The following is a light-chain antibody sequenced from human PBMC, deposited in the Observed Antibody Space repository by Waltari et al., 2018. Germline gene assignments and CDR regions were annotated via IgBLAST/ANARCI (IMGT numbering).Light chain of an antibody. CDR3: QQGYAFPLT. CDR2: RAS. V-gene: IGKV1-12*01. CDR1: QHISSS. Sequence: DIQLTQSPSSLSASVGDRVTISCQASQHISSSLAWYQLKPGRVPRLLIHRASTLQTGVPSRFSGRGSGTDFTLTITNLEPDDFATYYCQQGYAFPLTFSGGTNVEIK. J-gene: IGKJ4*01.